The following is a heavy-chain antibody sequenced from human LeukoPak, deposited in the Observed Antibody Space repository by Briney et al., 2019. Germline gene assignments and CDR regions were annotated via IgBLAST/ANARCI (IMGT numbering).Heavy chain of an antibody. CDR1: GYTLTGYY. CDR2: INPNSGGT. V-gene: IGHV1-2*06. Sequence: ASVKVSCKASGYTLTGYYMHWVRQAPGQGLEWMGRINPNSGGTNYAQKFQGRVTMTRDTSISTAYMELSRLRSDDKAVYYCARDPPQAMVRGVGYDYWGQGTLVTVSS. CDR3: ARDPPQAMVRGVGYDY. D-gene: IGHD3-10*01. J-gene: IGHJ4*02.